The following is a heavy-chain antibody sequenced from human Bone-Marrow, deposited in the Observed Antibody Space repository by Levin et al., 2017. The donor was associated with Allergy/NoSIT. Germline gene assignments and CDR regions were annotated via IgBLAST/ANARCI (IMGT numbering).Heavy chain of an antibody. J-gene: IGHJ5*02. CDR2: IWYDGSNK. CDR3: ARDPTSSGWTNWFDP. V-gene: IGHV3-33*01. Sequence: GESLKISCAASGFTFSSYGMHWVRQAPGKGLEWVAVIWYDGSNKYYADSVKGRFTISRDNSKNTLYLQMNSLRAEDTAVYYCARDPTSSGWTNWFDPWGQGTLVTVSS. D-gene: IGHD6-19*01. CDR1: GFTFSSYG.